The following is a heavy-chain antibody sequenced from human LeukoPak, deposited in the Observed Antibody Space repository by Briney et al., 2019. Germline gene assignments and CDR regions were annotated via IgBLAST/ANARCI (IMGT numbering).Heavy chain of an antibody. CDR2: ISSSSSYI. J-gene: IGHJ4*02. V-gene: IGHV3-21*01. Sequence: GGSLRLSCAASGFTFSSYSMNWVRQAPGKGLEWVSSISSSSSYIYYADSVKGRFTISRDNAKNSLYLQMNSLRAEDTAVYYCARDSPPRGRAHWGQGTLVTVSS. CDR3: ARDSPPRGRAH. CDR1: GFTFSSYS.